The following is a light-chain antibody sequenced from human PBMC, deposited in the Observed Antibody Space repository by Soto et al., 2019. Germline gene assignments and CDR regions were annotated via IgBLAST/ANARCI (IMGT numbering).Light chain of an antibody. J-gene: IGLJ1*01. V-gene: IGLV2-23*01. CDR3: CSYAGSSTYV. CDR1: SSDVGSYNL. CDR2: EGS. Sequence: QSVLTQPASVSGSPGQSITISCTGTSSDVGSYNLVSWYQQHPGKAPKLMIYEGSQRPSGVSNRFSGSKSGNTASLTISGLQAEDEDDYYCCSYAGSSTYVFGTGTKLTVL.